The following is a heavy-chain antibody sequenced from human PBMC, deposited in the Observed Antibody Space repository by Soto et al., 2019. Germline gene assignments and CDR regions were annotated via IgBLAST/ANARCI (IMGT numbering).Heavy chain of an antibody. D-gene: IGHD1-26*01. CDR3: ARGGGSDSFDY. J-gene: IGHJ4*02. Sequence: NPSETLSLTCTVSGASITYGGYSWSWIRQTPGKGLEWIGYINHLETTFYNPSFESRLTLSIDRAKNQFPLKLHSMSAADRAVYFCARGGGSDSFDYWGQGILVTVSS. CDR1: GASITYGGYS. V-gene: IGHV4-30-2*01. CDR2: INHLETT.